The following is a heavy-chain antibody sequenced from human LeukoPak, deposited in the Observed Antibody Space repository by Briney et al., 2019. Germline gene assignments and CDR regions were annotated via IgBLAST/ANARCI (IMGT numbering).Heavy chain of an antibody. CDR1: GFTFSSYS. CDR3: ARDGAVDYYYYYYMDV. Sequence: GGSLRLSCAASGFTFSSYSMNWVRQAPGKGLEWVSSISSSSSNKYYADSVKGRFTISRDNAKNSLYLQMNSLRAEDTAVYYCARDGAVDYYYYYYMDVWGKGTTVTVSS. J-gene: IGHJ6*03. CDR2: ISSSSSNK. V-gene: IGHV3-21*01. D-gene: IGHD6-19*01.